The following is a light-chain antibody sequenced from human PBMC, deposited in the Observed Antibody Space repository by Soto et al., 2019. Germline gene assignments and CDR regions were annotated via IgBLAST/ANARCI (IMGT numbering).Light chain of an antibody. V-gene: IGLV2-11*01. Sequence: QSALTQPRSVSGSPGQSVTISCTGTSSDVGSYNYVSWYQQHPGKAPKLMIYDVGKRPSGVPDRFSGSKSGNTASLTISGLQAEDEADYYCCSYAGSYSYVFGTGTQLTVL. J-gene: IGLJ1*01. CDR3: CSYAGSYSYV. CDR2: DVG. CDR1: SSDVGSYNY.